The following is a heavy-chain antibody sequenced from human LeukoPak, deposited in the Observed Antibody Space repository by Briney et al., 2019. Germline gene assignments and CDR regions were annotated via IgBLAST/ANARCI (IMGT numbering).Heavy chain of an antibody. Sequence: PGGSLRLSCAASGFTFSTYSMNWVRQAPGKGLEWLSSISSSSSHIYYADSVKGRFTISRGNAENSLYLQMNSLRAEDTAVYYCAREFFYDSSGIYYYYYGMDVWGQGTTVTVSS. J-gene: IGHJ6*02. D-gene: IGHD3-22*01. V-gene: IGHV3-21*01. CDR3: AREFFYDSSGIYYYYYGMDV. CDR1: GFTFSTYS. CDR2: ISSSSSHI.